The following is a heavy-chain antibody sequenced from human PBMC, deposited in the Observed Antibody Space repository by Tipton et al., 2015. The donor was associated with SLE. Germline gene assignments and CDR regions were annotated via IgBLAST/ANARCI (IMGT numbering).Heavy chain of an antibody. V-gene: IGHV4-59*01. CDR3: ARDDDYVRNSF. J-gene: IGHJ4*02. CDR1: GGSISSYY. Sequence: TLSLTCTVSGGSISSYYWSWIRQPPGKGLEWIGYIYYSGGTNYNPSLKSRVTISVDTSKNQFSLKLSSVTAADTAVYYCARDDDYVRNSFWGQGTLVTVSS. CDR2: IYYSGGT. D-gene: IGHD4-23*01.